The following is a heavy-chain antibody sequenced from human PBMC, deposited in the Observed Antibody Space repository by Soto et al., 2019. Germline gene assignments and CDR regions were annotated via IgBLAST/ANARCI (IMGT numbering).Heavy chain of an antibody. Sequence: EVQLVESGGGLVQPGGSLRLSCAASGFTFSSYSMNWVRQAPGKGLEWVSYISSSSSTIYYADSVKGRFTISRDNAKNSLYLQMNSLRAEDTAVYYCARTYSGYDYSLPTYWGQGTLVTVSS. CDR2: ISSSSSTI. CDR1: GFTFSSYS. CDR3: ARTYSGYDYSLPTY. V-gene: IGHV3-48*01. J-gene: IGHJ4*02. D-gene: IGHD5-12*01.